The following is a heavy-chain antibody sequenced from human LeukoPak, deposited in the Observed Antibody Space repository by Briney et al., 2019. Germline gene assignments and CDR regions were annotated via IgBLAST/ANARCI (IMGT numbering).Heavy chain of an antibody. CDR2: IIPILGTA. V-gene: IGHV1-69*10. CDR1: GGTFSTYG. Sequence: SVKVSCKASGGTFSTYGFSWVRQAPGQGLEWMGGIIPILGTANYAQKFQGRVTITADKSTSTTYMELSSLRSEDMAVYYCTSQFRDAFDIWGQGTMVTVSS. J-gene: IGHJ3*02. CDR3: TSQFRDAFDI.